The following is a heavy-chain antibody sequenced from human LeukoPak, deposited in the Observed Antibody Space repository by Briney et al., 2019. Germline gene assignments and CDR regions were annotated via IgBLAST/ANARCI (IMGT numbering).Heavy chain of an antibody. CDR3: ARGAYGGNFFGY. D-gene: IGHD4-23*01. CDR2: INGDGSGT. Sequence: EGSLRLSCAASGFTFSRYWMHWVRQAPGKGLVWVSRINGDGSGTSYADSVKGRFTISRDNAKNTLYLQMNSLRAEDTAVYYCARGAYGGNFFGYWGQGTLVTVSS. J-gene: IGHJ4*02. V-gene: IGHV3-74*01. CDR1: GFTFSRYW.